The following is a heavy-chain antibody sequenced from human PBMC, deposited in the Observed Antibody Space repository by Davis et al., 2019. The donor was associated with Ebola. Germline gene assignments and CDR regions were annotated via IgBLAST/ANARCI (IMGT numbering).Heavy chain of an antibody. CDR1: GYTFTSYY. CDR2: INPNSGGT. D-gene: IGHD6-19*01. J-gene: IGHJ3*02. V-gene: IGHV1-2*02. CDR3: ARDNSSGWYGAFDI. Sequence: ASVKVSCKASGYTFTSYYMHWVRQAPGQGLEWMGWINPNSGGTNYAQKFQGRVTMTRDTSISTAYMELSRLRSDDTAVYYCARDNSSGWYGAFDIWGQGTMVTVSS.